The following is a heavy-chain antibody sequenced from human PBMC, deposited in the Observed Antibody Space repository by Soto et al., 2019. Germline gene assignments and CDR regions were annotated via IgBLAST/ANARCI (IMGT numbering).Heavy chain of an antibody. V-gene: IGHV4-59*01. CDR3: AANRDTADFHFDF. Sequence: KTSETLSLTCTVSGGSISSYYWTWIRQSPGKGLEWIGSIFYSGSSNYNPSLKSRVTVSVDTSKNQFSLRLSSVTAADTAVYYCAANRDTADFHFDFWGQGTLVTVSS. D-gene: IGHD5-18*01. CDR1: GGSISSYY. CDR2: IFYSGSS. J-gene: IGHJ4*02.